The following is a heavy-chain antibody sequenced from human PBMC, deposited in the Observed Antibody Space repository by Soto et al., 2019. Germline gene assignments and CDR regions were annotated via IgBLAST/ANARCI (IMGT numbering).Heavy chain of an antibody. CDR3: ARAVYTSKTTFDY. Sequence: GGSLRLSCAASAFTFSDYYMTWIRQAPGKGLEWVSYISSTSGTIYYADSVKGRFTLSRDNAKSSLFLQMNSLRAEDTAVYYCARAVYTSKTTFDYWGQGTLVTVSS. J-gene: IGHJ4*02. CDR2: ISSTSGTI. V-gene: IGHV3-11*01. CDR1: AFTFSDYY. D-gene: IGHD1-7*01.